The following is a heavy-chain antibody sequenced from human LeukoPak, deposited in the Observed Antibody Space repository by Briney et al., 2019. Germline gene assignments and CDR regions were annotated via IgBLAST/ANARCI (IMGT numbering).Heavy chain of an antibody. Sequence: GGSLRLSCAASGFTFSSYGMHWDRQAPGKGLEWVAVIWYDGSNKYYADSVKGRFTISRDDSKNTLYLQMNSLRAEDTAVYYCARDQYYDFWSGSSAAYDYWGQGTLVTVSS. CDR1: GFTFSSYG. CDR3: ARDQYYDFWSGSSAAYDY. J-gene: IGHJ4*02. CDR2: IWYDGSNK. V-gene: IGHV3-33*01. D-gene: IGHD3-3*01.